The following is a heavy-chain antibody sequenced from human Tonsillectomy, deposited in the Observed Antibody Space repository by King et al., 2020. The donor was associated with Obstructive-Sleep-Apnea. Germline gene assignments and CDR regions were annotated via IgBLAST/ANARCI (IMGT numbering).Heavy chain of an antibody. V-gene: IGHV3-23*04. CDR2: ISGRGGST. J-gene: IGHJ3*02. CDR3: AKGGRGGSVEYAFDI. D-gene: IGHD1-26*01. Sequence: VQLVESGGGLVQPGGSLRLSCAASGFTFSSYARSWVRQAPGKVLEWVSAISGRGGSTYYADSVKGRFTISRDNSKNTLDLQMNSLRAEETAVYYCAKGGRGGSVEYAFDIWGQGTMVTVSS. CDR1: GFTFSSYA.